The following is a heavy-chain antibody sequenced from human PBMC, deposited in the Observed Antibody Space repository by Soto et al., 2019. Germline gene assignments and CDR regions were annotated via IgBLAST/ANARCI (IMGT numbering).Heavy chain of an antibody. D-gene: IGHD4-17*01. V-gene: IGHV3-33*06. CDR2: IWYNGSDK. CDR1: GFTCSSYG. J-gene: IGHJ6*02. Sequence: GGALRLSCAESGFTCSSYGMHWVGQSPGKGLEWVAVIWYNGSDKKYAGSVKGRFTISRDNSEKTLYLQMNSLRAEDTAVYYCAKDYGDWTGLYYYGMDVWGQGTTVTVSS. CDR3: AKDYGDWTGLYYYGMDV.